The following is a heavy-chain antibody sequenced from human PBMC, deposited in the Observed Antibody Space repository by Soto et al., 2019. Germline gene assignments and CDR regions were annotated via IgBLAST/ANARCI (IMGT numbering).Heavy chain of an antibody. D-gene: IGHD2-15*01. CDR3: AKDGVDIVAVVAAPEASLDI. Sequence: EVQLLESGGGLVQPGGSLRLSCAASGFTFSSYAMSWVRQAPGKGLEWVSAISGSGGSTYYADSVKDRFTISRNNSKNTLYLQMNSLSAEDKAVYYGAKDGVDIVAVVAAPEASLDIWGQGTMVTVSS. CDR2: ISGSGGST. V-gene: IGHV3-23*01. J-gene: IGHJ3*02. CDR1: GFTFSSYA.